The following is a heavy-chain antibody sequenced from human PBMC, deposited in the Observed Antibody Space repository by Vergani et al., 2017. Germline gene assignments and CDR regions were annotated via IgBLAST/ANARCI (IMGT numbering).Heavy chain of an antibody. J-gene: IGHJ4*02. V-gene: IGHV3-9*01. D-gene: IGHD3-10*01. CDR3: AKEIFGDAKGYFDY. CDR2: ISWESGSI. Sequence: EVQLVESGGGLVQPGRSLRLSCAASGFTFDDYAMHWVRQAPGKGLEWVSGISWESGSIGYADSVKGRFTIARDNAKRSLYLQMNSLRAGDTALYYCAKEIFGDAKGYFDYWGQGTLVTVSS. CDR1: GFTFDDYA.